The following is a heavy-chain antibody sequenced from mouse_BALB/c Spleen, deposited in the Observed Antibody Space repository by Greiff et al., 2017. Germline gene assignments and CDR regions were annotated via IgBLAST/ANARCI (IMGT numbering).Heavy chain of an antibody. CDR3: ARNYYAMDY. CDR1: GFSLTGYG. CDR2: IWGDGST. V-gene: IGHV2-6-7*01. J-gene: IGHJ4*01. Sequence: QVQLKESGPGLVAPSQSLSITCTVSGFSLTGYGVNWVRQPPGKGLEWLGMIWGDGSTDYNSALKSRLSISKDYSKSQVFLKMNSLQTDDTARYYCARNYYAMDYWGQGTSVTVSS.